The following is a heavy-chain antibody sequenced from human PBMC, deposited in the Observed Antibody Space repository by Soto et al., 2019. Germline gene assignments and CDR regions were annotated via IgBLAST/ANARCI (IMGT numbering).Heavy chain of an antibody. D-gene: IGHD6-6*01. CDR3: AREGGIAARAYYYYGMDV. Sequence: QVQLVQSGAEVKKPGASVKVSCKASGYTFTSYYMHCVRQAPGQGLEWMGIINPSGGSTSYEQKFQGRVTMTRDTSTSTVYMELSSLRSEDTAVYYCAREGGIAARAYYYYGMDVWDQGTTVTVSS. V-gene: IGHV1-46*01. CDR1: GYTFTSYY. J-gene: IGHJ6*02. CDR2: INPSGGST.